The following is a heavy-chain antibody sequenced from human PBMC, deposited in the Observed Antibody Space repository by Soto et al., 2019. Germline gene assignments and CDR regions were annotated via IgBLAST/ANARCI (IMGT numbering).Heavy chain of an antibody. Sequence: EVQLVESGGGLVQPGGSLRLSCAASGFTFSSYAMHWVRQAPGKGLEYVSAISSNGGSTYYANSVKGRFTISRDNSTTTLYLQMGSLRAEDMAVYHCASASEGYYGSGSTSFDYWGQGTLVTVSS. CDR2: ISSNGGST. D-gene: IGHD3-10*01. J-gene: IGHJ4*02. V-gene: IGHV3-64*01. CDR1: GFTFSSYA. CDR3: ASASEGYYGSGSTSFDY.